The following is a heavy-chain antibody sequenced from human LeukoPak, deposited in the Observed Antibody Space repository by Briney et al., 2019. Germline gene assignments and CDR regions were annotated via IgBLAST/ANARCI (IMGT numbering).Heavy chain of an antibody. J-gene: IGHJ4*02. CDR3: ARATYGDYFDH. Sequence: ASVKVSCKASGYSFTTYYIHWVRQAPGQGLEWMGIVNTDGDFTNTAQIFQGRLTITSDTSTNTVSMELSSLRSDDTAIYYCARATYGDYFDHWGQGTLVTVSS. CDR2: VNTDGDFT. V-gene: IGHV1-46*01. D-gene: IGHD4-17*01. CDR1: GYSFTTYY.